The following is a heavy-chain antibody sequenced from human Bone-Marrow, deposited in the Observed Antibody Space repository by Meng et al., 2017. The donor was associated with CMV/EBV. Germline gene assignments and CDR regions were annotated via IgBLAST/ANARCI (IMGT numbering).Heavy chain of an antibody. V-gene: IGHV1-2*02. J-gene: IGHJ3*02. CDR1: GYIFTAYY. CDR2: INPNSAYT. D-gene: IGHD2-2*01. Sequence: ASVKVSCKASGYIFTAYYILWVRQAPGQGLEYMGWINPNSAYTISAQKFQGRVTMTRDTSIGTAYMELSRLRSDDTAVYYCARDRRLINRGYCSSTSCNDAFDIWGQGTMVTASS. CDR3: ARDRRLINRGYCSSTSCNDAFDI.